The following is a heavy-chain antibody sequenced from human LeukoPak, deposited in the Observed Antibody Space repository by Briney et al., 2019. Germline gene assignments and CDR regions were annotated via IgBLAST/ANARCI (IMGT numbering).Heavy chain of an antibody. CDR1: GFTLSTYA. V-gene: IGHV3-23*01. D-gene: IGHD3-22*01. CDR3: AKDREYDSSYAFDT. J-gene: IGHJ3*02. Sequence: PGGSLRLSCAASGFTLSTYAMSWVRQAPGKGLDWVSTISVSGGSISYADSVRGRITISRDNSKNTLYLQMDSLRAEDTAVYFCAKDREYDSSYAFDTWGQGTTVTVSS. CDR2: ISVSGGSI.